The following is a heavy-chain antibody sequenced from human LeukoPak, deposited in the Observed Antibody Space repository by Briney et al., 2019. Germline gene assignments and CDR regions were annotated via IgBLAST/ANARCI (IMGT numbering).Heavy chain of an antibody. CDR2: ISGSGTNT. CDR3: VRGATYGGSDH. CDR1: GFTFSSYA. D-gene: IGHD4-23*01. Sequence: GGSLRLSCAASGFTFSSYAMTWVRQAPGKGLEWVSAISGSGTNTYYSGSVRGRFTISRDNSNNRLFLQMSSLRAEDTAVYYCVRGATYGGSDHWGQGTLVTVSS. J-gene: IGHJ4*02. V-gene: IGHV3-23*01.